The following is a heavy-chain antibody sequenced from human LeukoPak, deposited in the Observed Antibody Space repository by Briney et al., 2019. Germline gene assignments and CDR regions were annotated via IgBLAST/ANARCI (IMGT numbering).Heavy chain of an antibody. J-gene: IGHJ4*02. Sequence: GGSLRLSCAASGFTFSSYGMHWVRQAPGKGLEWVAVILYDGSNKYYADSAKGRFTISRDNSKNTLYLQMNSLRAEDTAVYYCAKNEYSSGYYPYPFDYWGQGTLVTVSS. D-gene: IGHD3-22*01. CDR1: GFTFSSYG. V-gene: IGHV3-30*18. CDR2: ILYDGSNK. CDR3: AKNEYSSGYYPYPFDY.